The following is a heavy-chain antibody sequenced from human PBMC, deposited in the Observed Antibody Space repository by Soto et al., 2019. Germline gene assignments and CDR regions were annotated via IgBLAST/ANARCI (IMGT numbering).Heavy chain of an antibody. CDR3: VRQGIGFLHGLVDV. Sequence: QVQVQQSGPGLVKPSETLSLTCTVSSGPSKSHNWGWIRQPPGRGLEWIGYVYDTWSTSYNPSLKSRVTVSADPSTKLISLALRFVTAADTAVYYCVRQGIGFLHGLVDVWGQGTTVIVSS. V-gene: IGHV4-59*08. CDR1: SGPSKSHN. CDR2: VYDTWST. J-gene: IGHJ6*01. D-gene: IGHD3-10*01.